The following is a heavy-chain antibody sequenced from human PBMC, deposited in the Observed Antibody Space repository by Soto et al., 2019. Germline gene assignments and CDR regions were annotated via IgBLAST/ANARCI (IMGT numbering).Heavy chain of an antibody. Sequence: GGSLSLSCAASGFTFSSYWMSWVRQAPGKGLEWVANIKQDGSAKYYVDSVKGRFTISRDNVKNSLHLQMHSLKVEDTAVYHCARTEYEHNSGYRWIDVWGQGALVTVSS. CDR3: ARTEYEHNSGYRWIDV. J-gene: IGHJ5*02. CDR2: IKQDGSAK. D-gene: IGHD3-22*01. V-gene: IGHV3-7*01. CDR1: GFTFSSYW.